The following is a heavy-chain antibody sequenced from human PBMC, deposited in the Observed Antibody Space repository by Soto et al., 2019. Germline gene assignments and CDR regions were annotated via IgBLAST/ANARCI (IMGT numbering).Heavy chain of an antibody. CDR2: IKQDGSEK. CDR1: GFIFSSYW. D-gene: IGHD6-19*01. CDR3: ARGSR. J-gene: IGHJ4*02. Sequence: PGGSLSLSCAASGFIFSSYWMSWVRQAPGKGLEWVANIKQDGSEKYFVDSVKGRFTISRGNAKNSLYLQMNSLRAEDTAVYYCARGSRWGQGTLVTVSS. V-gene: IGHV3-7*05.